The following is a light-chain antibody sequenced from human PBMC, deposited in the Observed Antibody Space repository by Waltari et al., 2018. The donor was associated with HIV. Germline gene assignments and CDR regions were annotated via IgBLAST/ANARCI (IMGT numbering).Light chain of an antibody. J-gene: IGLJ3*02. CDR1: SSNIGSGYD. CDR2: ADG. V-gene: IGLV1-40*01. CDR3: QSYDSSLGGGV. Sequence: QSVLTQPPSVSGAPGQRVTIPCSGSSSNIGSGYDVHWYQQLPGTAPKLLIYADGNQPAGVPDRVSGSKSGSSASLAITVLQAEDEADYYCQSYDSSLGGGVFGGGTKLTVL.